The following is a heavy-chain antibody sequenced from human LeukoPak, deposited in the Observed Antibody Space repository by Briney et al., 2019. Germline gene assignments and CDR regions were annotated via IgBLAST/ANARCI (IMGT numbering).Heavy chain of an antibody. CDR1: GYTFTGFY. Sequence: ASVKVSCKASGYTFTGFYIHWVRQAPGQGLEWMGWIDPNSGGTNYAQKFQDRVTMTRDTSISTAYMELSSLRSDDTAIYYCARPLTTSGWYFDLWGRGTLVTVSS. CDR3: ARPLTTSGWYFDL. V-gene: IGHV1-2*02. CDR2: IDPNSGGT. D-gene: IGHD1-14*01. J-gene: IGHJ2*01.